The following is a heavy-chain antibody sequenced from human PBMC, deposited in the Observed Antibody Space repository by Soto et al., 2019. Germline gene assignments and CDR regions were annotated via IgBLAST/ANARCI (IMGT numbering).Heavy chain of an antibody. CDR3: ARELAVAGFDY. Sequence: QVQLVQSGAEVKKPGASVKVSCKASGYTFTSYDINWVRQATGQGREWMGWMNPNSGNTGYAQKFQGRVAMTRNTSISTASMELSSLRFEDTAVYYCARELAVAGFDYWGQGTLVSVSS. D-gene: IGHD6-19*01. V-gene: IGHV1-8*01. J-gene: IGHJ4*02. CDR2: MNPNSGNT. CDR1: GYTFTSYD.